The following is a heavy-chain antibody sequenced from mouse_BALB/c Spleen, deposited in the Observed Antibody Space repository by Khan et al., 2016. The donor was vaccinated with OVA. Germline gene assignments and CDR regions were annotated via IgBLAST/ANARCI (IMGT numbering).Heavy chain of an antibody. Sequence: EVQLLESGTVLARPGASVKMSCKASGYTFTSYWMHWVKQRPGQGLEWIGAIYPGNSDTNYNQKFKGKAKLTEVTSTSTAYLELNSLTNEDSAVYSCTRNGFGNYESWDYWGQGTTLTVSS. CDR2: IYPGNSDT. D-gene: IGHD2-1*01. CDR1: GYTFTSYW. J-gene: IGHJ2*01. V-gene: IGHV1-5*01. CDR3: TRNGFGNYESWDY.